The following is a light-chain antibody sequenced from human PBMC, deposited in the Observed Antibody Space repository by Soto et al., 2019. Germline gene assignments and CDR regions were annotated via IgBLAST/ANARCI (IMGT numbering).Light chain of an antibody. CDR3: CSYTSGSTLYV. CDR2: DVD. CDR1: SGDIGSYNH. V-gene: IGLV2-14*03. Sequence: QSALTQPASVSGSPGQSITIPCTGTSGDIGSYNHVSWYQQHPGKAPTLMILDVDNRPSGVSNRFSGSKSGDTASLGISGLQAEDEADYYCCSYTSGSTLYVCGTGTKVTVL. J-gene: IGLJ1*01.